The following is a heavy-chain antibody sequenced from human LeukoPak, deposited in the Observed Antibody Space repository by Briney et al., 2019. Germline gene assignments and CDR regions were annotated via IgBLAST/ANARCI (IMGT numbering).Heavy chain of an antibody. CDR3: ARVGYSGSYFHYFDY. V-gene: IGHV3-66*01. CDR2: IYSGGST. J-gene: IGHJ4*02. Sequence: PGGSLRLSCAASGFTFSDYYMSWVRQAPGKGLEWVSVIYSGGSTYYADSVKGRFTISRDNSKNTLYLQMNSLRAEDTAVYYCARVGYSGSYFHYFDYWGQGTLVTVSS. CDR1: GFTFSDYY. D-gene: IGHD1-26*01.